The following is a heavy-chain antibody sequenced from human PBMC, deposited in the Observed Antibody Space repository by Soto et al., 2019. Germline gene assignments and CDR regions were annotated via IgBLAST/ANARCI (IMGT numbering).Heavy chain of an antibody. CDR2: ISGSGGST. D-gene: IGHD3-10*01. CDR3: AKGGHGSGSFNWFDP. Sequence: GGSLRLSCAASGFTFSSYAMSWVRQAPGKGLEWVSAISGSGGSTYYADSVKGRFTISRDNSKNTLYLQMNSLRAEDTAVYYCAKGGHGSGSFNWFDPWGQGTLVTVSS. CDR1: GFTFSSYA. V-gene: IGHV3-23*01. J-gene: IGHJ5*02.